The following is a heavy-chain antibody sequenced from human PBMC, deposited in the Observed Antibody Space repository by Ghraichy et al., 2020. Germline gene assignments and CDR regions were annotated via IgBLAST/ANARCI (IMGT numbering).Heavy chain of an antibody. Sequence: ASVKVSCKASGYTFTSYGISWVRQAPGQGLEWMGWISAYNGNTNYAQKLQGRVTMTTDTSTSTAYMELRSLRSDDTAVYYCARDPPYSSSWYNWFDPWGQGTLVIVSS. CDR2: ISAYNGNT. CDR1: GYTFTSYG. CDR3: ARDPPYSSSWYNWFDP. V-gene: IGHV1-18*01. J-gene: IGHJ5*02. D-gene: IGHD6-13*01.